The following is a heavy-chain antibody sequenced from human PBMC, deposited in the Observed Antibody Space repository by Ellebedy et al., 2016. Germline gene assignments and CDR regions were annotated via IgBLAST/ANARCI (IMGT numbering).Heavy chain of an antibody. V-gene: IGHV3-48*04. CDR1: GFTFSSYN. D-gene: IGHD3-10*01. J-gene: IGHJ4*02. CDR3: ARVCGSGSQSVGY. Sequence: GESLKISCAASGFTFSSYNMSWVRQAPGKGLEWLAYISSSGSAIYYADYVKGRFTISRDNAKNSLFLQMNSLRAEDTAVYYCARVCGSGSQSVGYWGQGTLVTVSS. CDR2: ISSSGSAI.